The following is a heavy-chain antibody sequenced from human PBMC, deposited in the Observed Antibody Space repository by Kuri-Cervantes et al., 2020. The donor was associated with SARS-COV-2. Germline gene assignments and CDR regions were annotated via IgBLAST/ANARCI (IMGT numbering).Heavy chain of an antibody. CDR2: INHSGST. V-gene: IGHV4-34*01. D-gene: IGHD2-2*01. J-gene: IGHJ6*02. CDR3: ARERQYCSSTSCLLGYYGMDV. CDR1: GGSISNFY. Sequence: SETLSLTCTVSGGSISNFYWNWIRQPPGKRLEWIGEINHSGSTNYNPSLKSRVTISVDTSKNQFSLKLSSVTAADTAVYYCARERQYCSSTSCLLGYYGMDVWGQGTTVTVSS.